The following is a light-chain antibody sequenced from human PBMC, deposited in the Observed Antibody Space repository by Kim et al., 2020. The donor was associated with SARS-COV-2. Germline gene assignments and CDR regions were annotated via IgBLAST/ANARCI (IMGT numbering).Light chain of an antibody. V-gene: IGLV1-44*01. Sequence: ELTQPPSASGTPGQRVTISCSGSSSNIGSNTVNWYQQLPGTAPKLLIYSNNQRPSGVPDRFSGSKSGTSASLAISGLQSEDEADYYCVAWDDSLNGPVFGTGTKVTVL. CDR2: SNN. CDR1: SSNIGSNT. J-gene: IGLJ1*01. CDR3: VAWDDSLNGPV.